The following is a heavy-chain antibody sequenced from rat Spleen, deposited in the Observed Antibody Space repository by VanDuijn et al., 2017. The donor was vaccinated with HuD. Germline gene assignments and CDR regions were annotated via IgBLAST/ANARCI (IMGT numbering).Heavy chain of an antibody. CDR3: ARSYGGYTQHWFAY. Sequence: QVQLKESGPGLVQPSQTLSLTCTVSGFSLNNYGVIWVRQPPGKGLEWMGRMKYDGDTYYNSGLKSRLGISRDTSKSQVFLEMNSLQTDDTAIYFCARSYGGYTQHWFAYWGQGTLVTVSS. CDR1: GFSLNNYG. D-gene: IGHD1-11*01. J-gene: IGHJ3*01. V-gene: IGHV2S30*01. CDR2: MKYDGDT.